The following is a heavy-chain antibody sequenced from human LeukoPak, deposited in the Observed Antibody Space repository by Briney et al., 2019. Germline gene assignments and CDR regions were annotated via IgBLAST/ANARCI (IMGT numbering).Heavy chain of an antibody. CDR1: GYTLTSYY. CDR3: ARSDTALVVNFDY. V-gene: IGHV1-46*01. CDR2: INPSGGST. D-gene: IGHD5-18*01. Sequence: GPSVKVSCKASGYTLTSYYIHWVRQAPGQGLEWMGIINPSGGSTSYAQKFQGRVTMTRDMSTSTVYMELSSLRSEDTAVYYCARSDTALVVNFDYWGQGTLVTVSS. J-gene: IGHJ4*02.